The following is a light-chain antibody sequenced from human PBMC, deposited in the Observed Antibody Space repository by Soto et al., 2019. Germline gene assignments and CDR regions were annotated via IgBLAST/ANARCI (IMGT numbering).Light chain of an antibody. Sequence: QSALTEPASVSGSPGQSITISCTGTSSDVGGYNYVSWYQHHPGKAPKLMIYEVRNRPSGVSNRFSGSKSGNTASLTISGLQAEDEADYYCLSYRSISTWVFGGGTKVTVL. V-gene: IGLV2-14*01. CDR1: SSDVGGYNY. CDR3: LSYRSISTWV. J-gene: IGLJ2*01. CDR2: EVR.